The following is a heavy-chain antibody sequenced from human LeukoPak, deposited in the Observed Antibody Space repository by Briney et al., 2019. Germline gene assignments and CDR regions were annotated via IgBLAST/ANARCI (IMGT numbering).Heavy chain of an antibody. J-gene: IGHJ4*02. D-gene: IGHD1-1*01. V-gene: IGHV4-59*01. CDR3: ARVGDWNDLVY. Sequence: SETLSLTCTVSGGSISTYYWSWIRQPPGKGLEWIGYTYYTGSTNYNPSLKSRVTISVDTSKNQFSLKLSSVTAADTAVYYCARVGDWNDLVYWGQGTLVTVSS. CDR2: TYYTGST. CDR1: GGSISTYY.